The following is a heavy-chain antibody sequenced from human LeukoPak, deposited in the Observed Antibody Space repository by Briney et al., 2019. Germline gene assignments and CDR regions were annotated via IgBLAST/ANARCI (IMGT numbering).Heavy chain of an antibody. CDR2: IYYSGST. CDR3: ARERAGRYGDYGFDY. CDR1: GGSTSSGDYY. J-gene: IGHJ4*02. D-gene: IGHD4-17*01. V-gene: IGHV4-61*08. Sequence: SETLSLTCTVSGGSTSSGDYYWSWIRQPPGKGLEWIGYIYYSGSTNYNPSLKSRVTISVDTSKNQFSLKLSSVTAADTAVYYCARERAGRYGDYGFDYWGQGTLVTVSS.